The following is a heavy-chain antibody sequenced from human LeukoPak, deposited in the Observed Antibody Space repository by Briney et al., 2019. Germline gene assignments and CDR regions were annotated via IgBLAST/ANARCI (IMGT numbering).Heavy chain of an antibody. J-gene: IGHJ4*02. Sequence: GGSLRLSCAASGFTFSSYAMPWVRQAPGKGLEWVAVISYDGSNKYYADSVKGRFTISRDNSKNTLYLQMNSLRAEDTAVYYCAKDRQWLVPAPFDYWGQGTLVTVSS. CDR3: AKDRQWLVPAPFDY. CDR1: GFTFSSYA. D-gene: IGHD6-19*01. V-gene: IGHV3-30-3*01. CDR2: ISYDGSNK.